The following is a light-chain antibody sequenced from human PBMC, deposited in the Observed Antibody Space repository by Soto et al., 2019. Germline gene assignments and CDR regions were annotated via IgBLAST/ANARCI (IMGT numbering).Light chain of an antibody. CDR2: GAS. CDR1: QSVSSSY. CDR3: QHYGSSPYT. Sequence: EIVLTQSPGTLSLSPGERATLSCRASQSVSSSYLAWYKQKPGQAPRLLIYGASSMSTGIPDRFSGSGSGTDFTLTISRLEPEDFAVYYYQHYGSSPYTFGQGTKLEIK. J-gene: IGKJ2*01. V-gene: IGKV3-20*01.